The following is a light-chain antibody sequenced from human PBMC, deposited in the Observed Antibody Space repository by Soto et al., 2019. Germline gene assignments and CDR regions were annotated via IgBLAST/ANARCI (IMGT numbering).Light chain of an antibody. CDR2: NSY. V-gene: IGLV1-44*01. CDR1: SSNIGSKT. CDR3: SAWDASLNGYV. J-gene: IGLJ1*01. Sequence: QSVLTQPPSASGTPGQRVTISCSGSSSNIGSKTVNWYQQVPGTVPKLLIYNSYQRPSGVPDRFSGSKSGTSASLAISGLQSEDEADYYCSAWDASLNGYVFGPGTKVTVL.